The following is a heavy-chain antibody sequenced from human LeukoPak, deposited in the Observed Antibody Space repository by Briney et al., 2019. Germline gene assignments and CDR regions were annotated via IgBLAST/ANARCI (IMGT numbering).Heavy chain of an antibody. D-gene: IGHD1-26*01. J-gene: IGHJ5*02. CDR2: IIPIFGTA. V-gene: IGHV1-69*13. CDR1: GGTFSSYA. Sequence: SVKVSCKASGGTFSSYAISWVRQAPGQGLEWMGGIIPIFGTANYAQKFQGRVTITADESTSTAYMELSSLRSEDTAVYYCARDIERLNWFDPWGQGTLVTVSS. CDR3: ARDIERLNWFDP.